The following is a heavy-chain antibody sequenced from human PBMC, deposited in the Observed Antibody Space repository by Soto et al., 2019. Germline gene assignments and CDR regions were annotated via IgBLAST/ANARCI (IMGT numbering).Heavy chain of an antibody. D-gene: IGHD1-1*01. Sequence: SETLSLTCTVSGDSISSGGYYWSWVRQHPGKGLQWIGYINYSGSTFHNLSLKGRVIISVDTSENQFSLELSSVTAADTAVYYCARCPTKTKSCFDPWGQGILVTVSS. CDR2: INYSGST. CDR1: GDSISSGGYY. V-gene: IGHV4-31*03. CDR3: ARCPTKTKSCFDP. J-gene: IGHJ5*02.